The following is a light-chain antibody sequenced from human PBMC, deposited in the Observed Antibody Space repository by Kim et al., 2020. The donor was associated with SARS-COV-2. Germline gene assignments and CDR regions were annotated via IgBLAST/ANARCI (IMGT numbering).Light chain of an antibody. J-gene: IGLJ2*01. CDR3: SSYAGSNNLV. CDR2: EVS. Sequence: GPAVTISCPGTSSDVGGYNYVSWYQQHPGKAPKLMIYEVSKRPSGVPDRFSGSKSGNTASLTVSGLQAEDEADYYCSSYAGSNNLVFGGGTQLTVL. CDR1: SSDVGGYNY. V-gene: IGLV2-8*01.